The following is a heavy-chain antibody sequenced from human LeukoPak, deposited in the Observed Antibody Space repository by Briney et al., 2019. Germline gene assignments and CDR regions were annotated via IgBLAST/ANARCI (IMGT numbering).Heavy chain of an antibody. D-gene: IGHD6-6*01. CDR3: AKDKGSSPRGRFDN. CDR2: ISGSGGST. CDR1: GFTFSSYA. Sequence: GGSLGLSCAASGFTFSSYAMSWVRQAPGKGLEWVSAISGSGGSTYYADSVRGRFTISRDNSKNTLFMQMNSLRAEDTAVYFCAKDKGSSPRGRFDNWGQGTLVTVSS. V-gene: IGHV3-23*01. J-gene: IGHJ4*02.